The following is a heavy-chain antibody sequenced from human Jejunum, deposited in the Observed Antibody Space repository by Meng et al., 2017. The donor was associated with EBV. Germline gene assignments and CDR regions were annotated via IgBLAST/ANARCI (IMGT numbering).Heavy chain of an antibody. J-gene: IGHJ4*02. Sequence: QWRLQESGPGLVQPSGTLSLTCTVSSGSINNKNWGHWVRQAPGKGLEWIGEIDHTGTTHYNPSLKSRVTISLGTSMNQFSLELTSPTPADTAVYYCARDSQYLARGYFDYWGQGALVTVSS. D-gene: IGHD2/OR15-2a*01. CDR3: ARDSQYLARGYFDY. CDR2: IDHTGTT. V-gene: IGHV4-4*02. CDR1: SGSINNKNW.